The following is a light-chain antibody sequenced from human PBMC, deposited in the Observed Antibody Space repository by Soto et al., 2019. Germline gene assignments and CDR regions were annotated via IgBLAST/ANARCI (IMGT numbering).Light chain of an antibody. CDR2: GAS. Sequence: DIQMTQSPSSLSASVGDRVTITCRASQSISTYLNWYQQKPGKAPKVLIYGASSLQSGVPSRFSGTGSGTDFTLTISSLQPEDFATYYCQQSSSTPLTFGGGTKVDIK. V-gene: IGKV1-39*01. CDR3: QQSSSTPLT. J-gene: IGKJ4*01. CDR1: QSISTY.